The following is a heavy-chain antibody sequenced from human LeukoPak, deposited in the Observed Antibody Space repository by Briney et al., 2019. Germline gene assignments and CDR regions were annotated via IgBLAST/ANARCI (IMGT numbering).Heavy chain of an antibody. J-gene: IGHJ3*02. Sequence: PRGSLRLSCAASGFTFSSYAMSRVRQAPGKGLEWVSAISGSGGSTSYADSVKGRFTLSRDNSKKTLYLQMNSLRAGDTAVYYCAKGDDYGGPNDAFDIWGQGTMVTVSS. CDR2: ISGSGGST. CDR1: GFTFSSYA. D-gene: IGHD4-23*01. V-gene: IGHV3-23*01. CDR3: AKGDDYGGPNDAFDI.